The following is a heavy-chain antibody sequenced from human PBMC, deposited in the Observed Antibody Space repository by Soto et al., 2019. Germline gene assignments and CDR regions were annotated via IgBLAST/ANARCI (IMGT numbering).Heavy chain of an antibody. CDR3: AKGLTIFGVVIYYYYAMDV. CDR2: ISYDGSNK. D-gene: IGHD3-3*01. J-gene: IGHJ6*02. CDR1: GFTFSSYG. Sequence: AGGSLRLSCAASGFTFSSYGMHWVRQAPGKGLEWVAVISYDGSNKYYADSVKGRFTISRDNSKNTLYLQMNSLRAEDTAVYYCAKGLTIFGVVIYYYYAMDVWGQGTTVTVSS. V-gene: IGHV3-30*18.